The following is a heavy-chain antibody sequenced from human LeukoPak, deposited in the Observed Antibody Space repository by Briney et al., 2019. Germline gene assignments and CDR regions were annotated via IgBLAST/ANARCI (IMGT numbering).Heavy chain of an antibody. V-gene: IGHV3-20*04. CDR3: ASTNQRYCSGGSCFEDY. D-gene: IGHD2-15*01. Sequence: GGSLRLSCAASGFTFDDYGMSWVRQAPGKGLEWVSGITWNGGSTGYVDSVKGRFTISRDNSKNTLYLQMNSLRAEDTAVYYCASTNQRYCSGGSCFEDYWGQGTLVTVSS. CDR2: ITWNGGST. CDR1: GFTFDDYG. J-gene: IGHJ4*02.